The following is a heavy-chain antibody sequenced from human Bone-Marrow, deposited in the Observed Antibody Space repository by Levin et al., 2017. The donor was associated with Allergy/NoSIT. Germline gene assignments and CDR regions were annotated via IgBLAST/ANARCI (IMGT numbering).Heavy chain of an antibody. D-gene: IGHD6-13*01. J-gene: IGHJ6*02. V-gene: IGHV3-33*06. CDR3: AKSPGIATTGNSYYYSMDV. Sequence: DSVKGRFTISRDNSKNTLSLQINSLRADDTAVYYCAKSPGIATTGNSYYYSMDVWGQGTMVTVSS.